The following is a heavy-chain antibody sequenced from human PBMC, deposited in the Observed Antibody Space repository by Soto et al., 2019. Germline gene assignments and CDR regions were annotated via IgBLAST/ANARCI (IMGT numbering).Heavy chain of an antibody. CDR1: GASISGFY. CDR3: AKSPIGSLGGGPLDY. Sequence: PSETLSLTCTVSGASISGFYWSWIRMSAGKGLEWIGRIYATGTTDYNPSLKSRVMMSVDTSKKQFSLKLRSVTAADTALYYCAKSPIGSLGGGPLDYWGQGTLVTVSS. V-gene: IGHV4-4*07. D-gene: IGHD2-15*01. CDR2: IYATGTT. J-gene: IGHJ4*02.